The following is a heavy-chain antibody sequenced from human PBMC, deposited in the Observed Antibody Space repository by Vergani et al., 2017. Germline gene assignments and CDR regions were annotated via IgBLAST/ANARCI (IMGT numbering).Heavy chain of an antibody. Sequence: QLQLQESGPGLVKPSQTLSLTCTVSGGSISSGSYYWSWIRQPAGKGLEWIGRIYTSGSTNYNPSLKSRVTISVDTSKNQFSLKLSSVTAADTAVYYCARGFYGDYLGRWGQGTLVTVSS. V-gene: IGHV4-61*02. D-gene: IGHD4-17*01. J-gene: IGHJ4*02. CDR2: IYTSGST. CDR1: GGSISSGSYY. CDR3: ARGFYGDYLGR.